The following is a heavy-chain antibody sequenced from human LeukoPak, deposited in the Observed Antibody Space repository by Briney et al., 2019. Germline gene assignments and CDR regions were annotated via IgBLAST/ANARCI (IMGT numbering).Heavy chain of an antibody. D-gene: IGHD6-19*01. CDR3: AKDQTVAGFYFDY. V-gene: IGHV3-23*01. CDR2: ISGSGGST. J-gene: IGHJ4*02. CDR1: GFTFSSYA. Sequence: GGSLRLSCAASGFTFSSYAMSWVRQAPGKGLEWVSAISGSGGSTYYTDSVKGRFTISRDNSKNTLYLQMNSLRAEDTAVYYCAKDQTVAGFYFDYWGQGTLVTVSS.